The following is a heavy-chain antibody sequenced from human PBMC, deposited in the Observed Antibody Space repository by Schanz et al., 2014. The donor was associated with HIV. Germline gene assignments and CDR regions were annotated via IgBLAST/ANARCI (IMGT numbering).Heavy chain of an antibody. CDR1: GFTFRDSV. J-gene: IGHJ4*02. CDR2: ISSTSTYR. Sequence: EVQLLESGGNLVHPGGSLRLSCAASGFTFRDSVVSWVRQAPGKGLEWIASISSTSTYRFYAGSVKGRFTISRDNSKNTLFLQMNSLRVEDTAVYYCTREGNYYGGSVPGHWGQGALVSVSS. D-gene: IGHD2-21*01. V-gene: IGHV3-23*01. CDR3: TREGNYYGGSVPGH.